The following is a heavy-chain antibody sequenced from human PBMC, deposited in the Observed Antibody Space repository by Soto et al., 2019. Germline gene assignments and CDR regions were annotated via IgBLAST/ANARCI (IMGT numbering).Heavy chain of an antibody. CDR1: GYTFTGYY. Sequence: QVQLVQSGAEVKKPGASVKVSCKASGYTFTGYYMHWVRQAPGQGLEWMGWINPNSGDTNYAQKFQGWVTMTRDTSISTAYMELSRLRSDDTAVYYCAREGDYGDYARMDVWGQGTTVTVSS. V-gene: IGHV1-2*04. D-gene: IGHD4-17*01. J-gene: IGHJ6*02. CDR2: INPNSGDT. CDR3: AREGDYGDYARMDV.